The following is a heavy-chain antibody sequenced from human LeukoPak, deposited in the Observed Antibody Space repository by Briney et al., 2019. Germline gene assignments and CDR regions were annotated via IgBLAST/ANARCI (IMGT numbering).Heavy chain of an antibody. Sequence: SGTLSLTCAVSGGSISSSNWWSWVRQPPGKGLEWIGEIYHSGSTNYNPSLKSRVTISVDTSKNQFSLKLSSVTAADTAVYYCARDIVVVPAATDPYYYYGMDVWGQGTTVTVSS. CDR1: GGSISSSNW. J-gene: IGHJ6*02. D-gene: IGHD2-2*01. CDR3: ARDIVVVPAATDPYYYYGMDV. V-gene: IGHV4-4*02. CDR2: IYHSGST.